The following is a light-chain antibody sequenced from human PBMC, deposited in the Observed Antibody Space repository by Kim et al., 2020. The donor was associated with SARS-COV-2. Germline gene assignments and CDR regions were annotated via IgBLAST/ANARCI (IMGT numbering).Light chain of an antibody. CDR1: QGITTW. CDR3: QQANSFPWT. CDR2: AAS. Sequence: ASVGDRVTLACRASQGITTWLAWYQQKPGEAPKLLIYAASTLQSGVPSRFSGSGSGTDFTLSISSLQPEDSATYYCQQANSFPWTFGRGTKVEIK. V-gene: IGKV1-12*01. J-gene: IGKJ1*01.